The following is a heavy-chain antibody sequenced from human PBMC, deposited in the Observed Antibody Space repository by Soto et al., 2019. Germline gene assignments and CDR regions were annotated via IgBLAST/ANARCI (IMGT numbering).Heavy chain of an antibody. CDR3: AKGQARQDSSSWYFLYGDVDAFDI. Sequence: GGSLRLSCAASGFTFSSYAMSWVRQAPGKGLEWVSAISGSGGSTYYADSVKGRFTISRDNSKNTLYLQMNSLRAEDTAVYYCAKGQARQDSSSWYFLYGDVDAFDIWGQGTMVTVSS. V-gene: IGHV3-23*01. CDR2: ISGSGGST. D-gene: IGHD6-13*01. CDR1: GFTFSSYA. J-gene: IGHJ3*02.